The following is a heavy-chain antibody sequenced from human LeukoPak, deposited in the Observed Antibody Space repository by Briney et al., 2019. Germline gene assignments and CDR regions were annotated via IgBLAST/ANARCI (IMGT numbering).Heavy chain of an antibody. Sequence: EASVKVSCKASGGTFSSYAISWVRQAPGQGLEWMGGIIPIFGTANYAQKFQGRVTTTADKSTSTAYMELSSLRSEDTAVYYCARGRFGYGDYSSYYYYGMDVWGKGTTVTVSS. J-gene: IGHJ6*04. CDR3: ARGRFGYGDYSSYYYYGMDV. CDR2: IIPIFGTA. CDR1: GGTFSSYA. D-gene: IGHD4-17*01. V-gene: IGHV1-69*06.